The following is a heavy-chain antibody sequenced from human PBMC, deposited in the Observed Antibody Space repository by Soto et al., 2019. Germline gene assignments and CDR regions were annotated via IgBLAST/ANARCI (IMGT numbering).Heavy chain of an antibody. V-gene: IGHV4-39*01. D-gene: IGHD3-10*01. CDR2: IYYSGST. Sequence: QLQLQESGPGLVKPSETLSLTCTVSGGSISSSSYYWGWIRQPPGKGLEWIGSIYYSGSTYYNPSLKSRVTISVDTSKNQFSLKLSSVTAADTAVYYCTSTPSSHHGSGSYYNVGYWGQGTLVTVSS. CDR3: TSTPSSHHGSGSYYNVGY. CDR1: GGSISSSSYY. J-gene: IGHJ4*02.